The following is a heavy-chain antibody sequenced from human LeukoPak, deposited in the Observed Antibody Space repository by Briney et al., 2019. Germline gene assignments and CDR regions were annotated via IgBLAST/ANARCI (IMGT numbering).Heavy chain of an antibody. CDR3: ARETGVIAAANIDY. D-gene: IGHD6-13*01. Sequence: TGGSLRLSCAASGFTFSSYSMNWVRQAPGKGLEWVSSISSSSSYIYYADSVKGRFTISRDNAKNSLYLQMNSLRAEDTAVYYCARETGVIAAANIDYGGQGTLVTVSS. V-gene: IGHV3-21*01. CDR1: GFTFSSYS. CDR2: ISSSSSYI. J-gene: IGHJ4*02.